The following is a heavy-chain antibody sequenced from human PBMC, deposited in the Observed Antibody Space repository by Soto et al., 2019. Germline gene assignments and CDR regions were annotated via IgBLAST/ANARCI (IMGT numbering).Heavy chain of an antibody. Sequence: ASVKVSCKASGYTFTSYGISWVRQAPGQGLEWMGWISAYNGNTNYAQKLQGRVTMTTDTSTSTAYMELRSLRSDDTAVYYCARHPFSDYCDSSGYYPHFDYWGQGTLVTVSS. D-gene: IGHD3-22*01. V-gene: IGHV1-18*01. CDR3: ARHPFSDYCDSSGYYPHFDY. CDR2: ISAYNGNT. J-gene: IGHJ4*02. CDR1: GYTFTSYG.